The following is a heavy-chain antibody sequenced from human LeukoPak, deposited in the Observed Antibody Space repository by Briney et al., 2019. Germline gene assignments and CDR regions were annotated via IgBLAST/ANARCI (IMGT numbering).Heavy chain of an antibody. D-gene: IGHD2-2*01. CDR1: GYTFTSYD. V-gene: IGHV1-8*01. Sequence: ASVKVSCKASGYTFTSYDINWVRQATGQGLEWMGWMNPNSGNTGYAQKFQGRVTMTRNTSISTAYMELSSLRSEDTAVYCCARENDPYCSSTSCYPDNWFDPWGQGTLVTVSS. J-gene: IGHJ5*02. CDR3: ARENDPYCSSTSCYPDNWFDP. CDR2: MNPNSGNT.